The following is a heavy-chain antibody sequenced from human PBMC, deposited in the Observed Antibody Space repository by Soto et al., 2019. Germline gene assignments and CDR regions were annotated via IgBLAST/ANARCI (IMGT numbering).Heavy chain of an antibody. D-gene: IGHD6-13*01. CDR1: RGSFSGYY. CDR3: ARGPPRAAAGNRPQIYDYHYYGMAF. Sequence: SETLSLTCAVYRGSFSGYYWSWTRHPPGKGLEWIGEINHSGSTNYNPSPKSRVTISVDTSKNQFSLKLSSVTAADTAAYYCARGPPRAAAGNRPQIYDYHYYGMAFWGQGTSVTVSS. V-gene: IGHV4-34*01. J-gene: IGHJ6*02. CDR2: INHSGST.